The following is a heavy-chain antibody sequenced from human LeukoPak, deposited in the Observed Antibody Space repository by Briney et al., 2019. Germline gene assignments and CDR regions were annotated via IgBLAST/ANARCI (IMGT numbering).Heavy chain of an antibody. J-gene: IGHJ6*02. V-gene: IGHV3-33*01. CDR2: IWYDGSNK. Sequence: PGGSLRLSCAASGFSFSSYGMHWARQAPGKGLEWVAIIWYDGSNKYYAESVKGRFTISRDNSRNTLYLQMNSLRAEDTAVYYCTRESEGMDVWGQGTTVTVSS. CDR3: TRESEGMDV. CDR1: GFSFSSYG.